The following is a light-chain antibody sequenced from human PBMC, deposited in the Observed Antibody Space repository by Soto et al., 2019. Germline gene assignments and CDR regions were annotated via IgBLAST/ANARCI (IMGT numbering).Light chain of an antibody. CDR3: QESSSTPMYT. CDR1: QSISRY. CDR2: AAS. Sequence: DIQMTQSPSSLSASVGDRVTITCRASQSISRYLNWYQQKPGKAPKLLISAASSLQSGVPSRFSGSGSGTDFTLTISSLQPEDFATYYCQESSSTPMYTFGQGTKLEIK. J-gene: IGKJ2*01. V-gene: IGKV1-39*01.